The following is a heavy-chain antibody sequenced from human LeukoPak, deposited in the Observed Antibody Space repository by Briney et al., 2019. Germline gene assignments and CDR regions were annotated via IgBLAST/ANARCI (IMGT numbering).Heavy chain of an antibody. V-gene: IGHV3-48*03. Sequence: GGSLTLACAASGLTFSSYEMNWVRQAQGKGLEWVSYISSSGSTIYYADSVKGRFTISRDNAKNSLYLQMNSLRAEDTAVYYCAELGITMIGGVWGKGTAVTISS. CDR1: GLTFSSYE. CDR2: ISSSGSTI. D-gene: IGHD3-10*02. J-gene: IGHJ6*04. CDR3: AELGITMIGGV.